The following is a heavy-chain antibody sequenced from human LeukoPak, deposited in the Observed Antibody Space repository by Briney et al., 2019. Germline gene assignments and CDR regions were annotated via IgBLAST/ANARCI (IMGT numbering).Heavy chain of an antibody. CDR3: ATSYDNKIVPYDC. CDR1: GVSITSYK. V-gene: IGHV4-4*09. CDR2: ISTSGRT. Sequence: SETLSLTCTVSGVSITSYKWSWLRQSPGKGLEWIVFISTSGRTDYDPSLTSRVSISVDTSKSQVSLRLSSVTAEDTAVYYCATSYDNKIVPYDCWGQGILVTVSS. J-gene: IGHJ4*02. D-gene: IGHD3-9*01.